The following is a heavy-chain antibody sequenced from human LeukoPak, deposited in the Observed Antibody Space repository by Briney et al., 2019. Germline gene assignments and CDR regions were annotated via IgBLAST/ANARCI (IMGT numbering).Heavy chain of an antibody. V-gene: IGHV3-21*01. D-gene: IGHD6-6*01. CDR3: AREESSSSGYYFDY. J-gene: IGHJ4*02. CDR1: GFTLSTYS. CDR2: ISSSSLYI. Sequence: GGSLRLSCAASGFTLSTYSLNWVRQAPGKGLEWVSSISSSSLYIYYADSVKGRFTISRDNAKNSLYLQMNSLRAEDTAVYYCAREESSSSGYYFDYWGQGTLVTVSS.